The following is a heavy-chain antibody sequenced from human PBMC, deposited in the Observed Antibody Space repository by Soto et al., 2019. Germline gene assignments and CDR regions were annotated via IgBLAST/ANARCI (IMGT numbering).Heavy chain of an antibody. J-gene: IGHJ6*03. D-gene: IGHD3-3*01. CDR1: GFTFSSYG. V-gene: IGHV3-33*01. CDR2: IWYDGSNK. Sequence: PGGYLRLSCAASGFTFSSYGMHWVRQAPDKGLEWVAVIWYDGSNKYYADSVKGRFTISRDNSKNTLYLQMNSLRAEDTAVYYCAREPGRTSYDFCSGYHYYYYYYMDVWGKGTTVTGSS. CDR3: AREPGRTSYDFCSGYHYYYYYYMDV.